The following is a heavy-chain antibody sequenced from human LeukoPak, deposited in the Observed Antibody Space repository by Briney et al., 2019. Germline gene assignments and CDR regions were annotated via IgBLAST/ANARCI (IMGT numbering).Heavy chain of an antibody. D-gene: IGHD1-7*01. CDR3: AKDLDWNSGY. CDR1: GFTFSSYG. CDR2: IRYDGSNK. V-gene: IGHV3-30*02. J-gene: IGHJ4*02. Sequence: PGGSLRLSCAASGFTFSSYGMHWVRQAPGKGLEWVAFIRYDGSNKYYADSVKGRLTISRDNSKNTLYLQMNSLRAEDTAVYYCAKDLDWNSGYWGQGTLVTVSS.